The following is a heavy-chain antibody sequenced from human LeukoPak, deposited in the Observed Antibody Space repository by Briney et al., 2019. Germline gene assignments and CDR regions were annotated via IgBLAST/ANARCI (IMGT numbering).Heavy chain of an antibody. CDR2: IGYDGSNK. J-gene: IGHJ6*03. CDR3: AKDLYSSTRNYMDV. D-gene: IGHD6-13*01. Sequence: PGGSLRVSCAASGFGFTSYGMHWVRQAPGKGLEWVAFIGYDGSNKDYADLVRGRFTISRDNSKLYLQMNSLRAEDTAVYYCAKDLYSSTRNYMDVWGNGTTVTVSS. CDR1: GFGFTSYG. V-gene: IGHV3-30*02.